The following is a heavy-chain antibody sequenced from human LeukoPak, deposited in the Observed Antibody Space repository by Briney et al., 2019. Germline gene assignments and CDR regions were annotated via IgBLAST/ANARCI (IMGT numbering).Heavy chain of an antibody. J-gene: IGHJ4*02. CDR3: ATYFLAVAGTGTLRLGYFDY. CDR2: FDPEDGET. V-gene: IGHV1-24*01. D-gene: IGHD6-19*01. Sequence: ASVNVSFKVSGYTLTELSMHWVRQAPGKGLEWMGGFDPEDGETIYAQKFQGRVTMTEDTSTDTAYMELSSLRSEDTAVYYCATYFLAVAGTGTLRLGYFDYWGQGTLVTVSS. CDR1: GYTLTELS.